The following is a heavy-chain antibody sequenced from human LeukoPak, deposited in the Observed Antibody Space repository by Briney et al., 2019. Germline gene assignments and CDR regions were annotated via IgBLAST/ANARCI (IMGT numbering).Heavy chain of an antibody. V-gene: IGHV3-33*01. J-gene: IGHJ4*02. CDR3: ARDKGPYYFDY. CDR2: IWNDGSQK. Sequence: GRSLRLSCATSGFTFRSYGMHWVRQAPGKGLEWVAVIWNDGSQKYYADSVKGRFTISRDNSKNTLYLQMNSLRAEDTAVYYCARDKGPYYFDYWGQGTLLTVSS. CDR1: GFTFRSYG.